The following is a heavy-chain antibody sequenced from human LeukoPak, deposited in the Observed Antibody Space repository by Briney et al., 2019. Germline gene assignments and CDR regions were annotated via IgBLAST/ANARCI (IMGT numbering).Heavy chain of an antibody. Sequence: KPSETLSLTCTVSGGSMNSHYWSWIRQPPGKGVEWIGYMLDTVTTKDNPSLKSRFTLSADTSKNQFSLRLTSVTASDTAVYYCATIKRGNIYGYFDFWGQGILVTVSS. CDR3: ATIKRGNIYGYFDF. J-gene: IGHJ4*02. CDR2: MLDTVTT. V-gene: IGHV4-59*11. CDR1: GGSMNSHY. D-gene: IGHD5-18*01.